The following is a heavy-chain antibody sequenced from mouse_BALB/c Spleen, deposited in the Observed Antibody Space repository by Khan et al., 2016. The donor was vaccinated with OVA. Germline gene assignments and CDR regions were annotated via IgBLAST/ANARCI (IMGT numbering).Heavy chain of an antibody. D-gene: IGHD1-1*01. CDR2: ISCYNGST. CDR1: GYSFTGYY. J-gene: IGHJ3*01. Sequence: LVKTGASVKISCKASGYSFTGYYMHWVKQSHGKSLEWIGYISCYNGSTTYNQKFKGKATFTVDTSSSTVYMQFNSLTSEDSAVDYCARGDYYGSSSFAYRGQGTLVTVSA. V-gene: IGHV1S34*01. CDR3: ARGDYYGSSSFAY.